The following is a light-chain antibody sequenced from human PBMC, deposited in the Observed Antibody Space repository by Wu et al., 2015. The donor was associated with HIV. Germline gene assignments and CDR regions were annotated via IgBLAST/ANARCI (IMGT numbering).Light chain of an antibody. CDR1: QDISRW. Sequence: DIQMTQSPSTLSASVGDRVTITCRASQDISRWLAWYQQKPGKAPNYLIYKASSLVEWGPDSRFSGSESGTQFTLTISSLQPDDFATYYCQQYHSYPYTFGQGPSWRSN. V-gene: IGKV1-5*03. CDR3: QQYHSYPYT. CDR2: KAS. J-gene: IGKJ2*01.